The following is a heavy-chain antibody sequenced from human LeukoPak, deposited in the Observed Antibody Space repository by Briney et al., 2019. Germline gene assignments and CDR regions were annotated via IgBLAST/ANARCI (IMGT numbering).Heavy chain of an antibody. CDR2: ISAYNGNT. V-gene: IGHV1-18*01. Sequence: GASVKVSCKASGYTFTSYGISWVRRAPGQGLEWMGWISAYNGNTNYAQKFQGRVTMTTETSTSTAYMELRSLRSDDTAVYYCARDRGRNSGNNYDSSGYYDYWGQGTLVTVSS. D-gene: IGHD3-22*01. CDR3: ARDRGRNSGNNYDSSGYYDY. CDR1: GYTFTSYG. J-gene: IGHJ4*02.